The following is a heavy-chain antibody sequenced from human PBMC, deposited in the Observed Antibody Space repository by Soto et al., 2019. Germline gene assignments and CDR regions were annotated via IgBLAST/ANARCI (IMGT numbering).Heavy chain of an antibody. CDR2: IYYSGST. D-gene: IGHD2-15*01. Sequence: SETLSLTCTVPGGSISSYYWSWIRQPPGKGLEWIGYIYYSGSTNYNPSLKSRVTIPVDTSKNQFSLKLSSVTAADTAVYYCARLYCSGGSCYVDHWFDPWGQGTLVTVSS. CDR1: GGSISSYY. CDR3: ARLYCSGGSCYVDHWFDP. J-gene: IGHJ5*02. V-gene: IGHV4-59*01.